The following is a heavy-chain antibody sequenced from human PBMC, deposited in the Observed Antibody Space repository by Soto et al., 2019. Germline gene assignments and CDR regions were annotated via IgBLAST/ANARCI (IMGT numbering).Heavy chain of an antibody. CDR3: ARVRWELRLDFDY. Sequence: QVQLVQSGAEVKKPGASVKVSCKASGYTFTSYAMHWVRQAPGQRLEWMGWINAGNGNTKYSQKFQGRVTITRDPSASTAYMELSSLRSEDTAVYYCARVRWELRLDFDYWGQGTLVTVSS. V-gene: IGHV1-3*01. CDR2: INAGNGNT. J-gene: IGHJ4*02. CDR1: GYTFTSYA. D-gene: IGHD1-26*01.